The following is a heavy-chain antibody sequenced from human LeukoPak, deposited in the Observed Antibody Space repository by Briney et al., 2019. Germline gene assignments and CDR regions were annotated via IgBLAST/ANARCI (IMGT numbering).Heavy chain of an antibody. J-gene: IGHJ5*02. Sequence: PSETLSLTCIVSGGSMNNYYWSWIRQPPGKGLEWIGYVSYCGNTNYNSSLKSRVSMSVDTSKNQFSLKLISVTAADTAMYYCARGVVAATLFWFDPWGQGTLVTVSS. V-gene: IGHV4-59*01. CDR2: VSYCGNT. CDR1: GGSMNNYY. CDR3: ARGVVAATLFWFDP. D-gene: IGHD2-15*01.